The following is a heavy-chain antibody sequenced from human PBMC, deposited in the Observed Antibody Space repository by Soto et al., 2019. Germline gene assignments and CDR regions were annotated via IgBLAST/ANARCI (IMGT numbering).Heavy chain of an antibody. J-gene: IGHJ5*02. CDR1: GYIFNTYA. V-gene: IGHV1-18*01. Sequence: QIQLVQSGAEVKEPGASVNVSCKVSGYIFNTYAITWVRQAPGQGLEWLGWIRGYGVSTNYEQKFQGRVTMTTDTSTNTAYMELRSLRSDDTAVYYCARGGSGFYSIAYDLWGQGTLVSVSS. CDR2: IRGYGVST. CDR3: ARGGSGFYSIAYDL. D-gene: IGHD1-26*01.